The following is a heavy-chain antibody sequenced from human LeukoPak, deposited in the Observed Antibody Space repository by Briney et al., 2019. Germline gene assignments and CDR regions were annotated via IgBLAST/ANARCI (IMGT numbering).Heavy chain of an antibody. CDR3: ARGPFGETLWGFDY. V-gene: IGHV4-59*01. CDR2: IYYSGST. D-gene: IGHD3-10*01. CDR1: GGSISSYY. Sequence: PSETLSLTCTVSGGSISSYYWSWIRQPPGKGLEWIGYIYYSGSTNYNPSLKSRVTISVDTSKNQFSLKLSSVTAADTAVYYCARGPFGETLWGFDYWGQGTLVTVSS. J-gene: IGHJ4*02.